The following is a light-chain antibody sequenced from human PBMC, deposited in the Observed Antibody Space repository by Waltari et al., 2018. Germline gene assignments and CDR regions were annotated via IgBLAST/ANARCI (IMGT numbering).Light chain of an antibody. CDR3: QSYDYSTWI. Sequence: NFVLTQPQSVSESPGKTVTISCTRSSGSFAGNYVQWYQLRPGSAPTTVIYADDQRPSGVPDRFSGSIDRSSNSASLTISGLKTEYEADYYCQSYDYSTWIFGGGTKLTVL. CDR2: ADD. V-gene: IGLV6-57*03. J-gene: IGLJ3*02. CDR1: SGSFAGNY.